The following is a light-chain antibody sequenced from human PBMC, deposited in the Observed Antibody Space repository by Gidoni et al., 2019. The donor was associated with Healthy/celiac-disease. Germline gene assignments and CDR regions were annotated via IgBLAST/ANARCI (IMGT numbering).Light chain of an antibody. V-gene: IGKV1-5*01. CDR2: DAS. CDR1: QSISSW. Sequence: DIQMTPSPSTLSASVGDQVTITCRASQSISSWLAWYQQKPGKAPKLLIYDASSLESGVPSRFSGSGSGTEFTLTISSLQPDDFATYYCQQYNSYPMYTFGQGTKLEIK. J-gene: IGKJ2*01. CDR3: QQYNSYPMYT.